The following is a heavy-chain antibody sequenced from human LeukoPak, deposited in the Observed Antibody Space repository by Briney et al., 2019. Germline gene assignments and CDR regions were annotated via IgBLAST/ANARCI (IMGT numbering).Heavy chain of an antibody. CDR2: VYYSGST. D-gene: IGHD4/OR15-4a*01. CDR1: GDSITSGAFY. CDR3: ARRDYAAWFDP. V-gene: IGHV4-39*01. Sequence: PSETLSLTCNVSGDSITSGAFYWAWIRQSSGKGLEWIGNVYYSGSTQYNPSLRGRVSISMDKTKNQFSLNLNSVSVTDTAIYYCARRDYAAWFDPWGQGTLVTVSS. J-gene: IGHJ5*02.